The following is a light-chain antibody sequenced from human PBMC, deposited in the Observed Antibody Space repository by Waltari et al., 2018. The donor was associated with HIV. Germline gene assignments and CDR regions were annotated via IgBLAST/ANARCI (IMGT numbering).Light chain of an antibody. CDR2: WAS. CDR1: QSVLYSSNNKNY. V-gene: IGKV4-1*01. Sequence: DIVMNQSPDSLAVSLGERATIHCKSSQSVLYSSNNKNYLAWYQQKPGQPPKLLIYWASTRESGVPDRFSGSGSGTDFTLTISSLQAEDVAVYYCQQYYTTPWTFGQGTKLEIK. J-gene: IGKJ1*01. CDR3: QQYYTTPWT.